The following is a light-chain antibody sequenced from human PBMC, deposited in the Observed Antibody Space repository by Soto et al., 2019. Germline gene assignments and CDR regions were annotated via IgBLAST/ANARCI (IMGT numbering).Light chain of an antibody. CDR3: QQYGNSPQT. J-gene: IGKJ1*01. CDR1: QSVTSSY. V-gene: IGKV3-20*01. Sequence: EIVLTQSPGTLSLSPGERATLSCRASQSVTSSYLAWYQQRPGQAPRLLIYGASSRATGVPDRFSGSGSGTDFTLTISRLEPEDFGMYYCQQYGNSPQTFGQGTKVEIK. CDR2: GAS.